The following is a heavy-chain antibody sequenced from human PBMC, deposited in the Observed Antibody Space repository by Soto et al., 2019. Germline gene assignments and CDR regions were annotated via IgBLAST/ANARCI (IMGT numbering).Heavy chain of an antibody. Sequence: GASVKVSCKASGGTFSSYAISWVRQAPGQGLEWMGGIIPIFGTANYAQKFQGRVTITADESTSTAYMELSSLRSEDTAVYYCASDDYSNYVGWFDPWGQGTLVTVSS. CDR1: GGTFSSYA. V-gene: IGHV1-69*13. J-gene: IGHJ5*02. CDR3: ASDDYSNYVGWFDP. D-gene: IGHD4-4*01. CDR2: IIPIFGTA.